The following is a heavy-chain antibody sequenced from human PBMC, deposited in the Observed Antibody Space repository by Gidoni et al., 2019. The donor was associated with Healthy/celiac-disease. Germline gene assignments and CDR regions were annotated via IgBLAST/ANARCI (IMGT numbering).Heavy chain of an antibody. Sequence: QVQLQESGPGLVKPSQTLSLTCTVSGGSISSGSYYWSWIRQPAGKGLEWIGRIYTSGSTNYNPSLKSRVTISVDTSKNQFSLKLSSVTAADTAVYYCAREIITGTTIWFDPWGQGTLVTVSS. CDR1: GGSISSGSYY. CDR2: IYTSGST. J-gene: IGHJ5*02. V-gene: IGHV4-61*02. D-gene: IGHD1-7*01. CDR3: AREIITGTTIWFDP.